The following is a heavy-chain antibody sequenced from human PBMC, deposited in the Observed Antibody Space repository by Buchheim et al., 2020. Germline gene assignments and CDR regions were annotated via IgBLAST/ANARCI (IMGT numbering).Heavy chain of an antibody. CDR3: ARARGIVVVPFDY. J-gene: IGHJ4*02. V-gene: IGHV4-34*01. D-gene: IGHD3-22*01. CDR1: GGSFSGYY. CDR2: INHRGST. Sequence: QVQLQQWGAGLLKPSETLSLTCAVYGGSFSGYYWSWIRQPPGKGLEWIGEINHRGSTNYNPSLKSRVTISVDTSKKQFSLKLSSVTAADTAVYYCARARGIVVVPFDYWGQGTL.